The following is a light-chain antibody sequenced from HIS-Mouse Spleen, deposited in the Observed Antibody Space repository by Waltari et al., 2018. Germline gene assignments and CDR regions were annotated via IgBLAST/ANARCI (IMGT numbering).Light chain of an antibody. CDR1: SSAVGGYNY. CDR3: SSYTSSSTWV. Sequence: QSALTQPASVSGSPGQSITIPCTGTSSAVGGYNYVSCYQQHPGKAPKLMIYEVSNRPSGVSNRFSGSKSGNTASLTISGLQAEDEADYYCSSYTSSSTWVFGGGTKLTVL. V-gene: IGLV2-14*01. CDR2: EVS. J-gene: IGLJ3*02.